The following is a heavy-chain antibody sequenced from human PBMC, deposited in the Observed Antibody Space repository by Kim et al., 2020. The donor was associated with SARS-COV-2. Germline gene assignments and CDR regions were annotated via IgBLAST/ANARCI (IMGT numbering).Heavy chain of an antibody. V-gene: IGHV1-18*01. CDR3: ARDIGVRNYYYGMDV. J-gene: IGHJ6*02. Sequence: RKRQGRVTMTTDTSTSTAYMELRSLRSDDTAVYYCARDIGVRNYYYGMDVWGQGTTVTVSS. D-gene: IGHD3-10*02.